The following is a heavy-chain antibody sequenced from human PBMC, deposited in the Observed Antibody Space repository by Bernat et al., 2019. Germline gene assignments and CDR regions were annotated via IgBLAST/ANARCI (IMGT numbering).Heavy chain of an antibody. V-gene: IGHV3-33*05. Sequence: QVQVVESGGGVVQPGRPLRLSCAVSGFTFSAFGMHWVRQAPGKGLEWVAVIIHDGSNAYYAESVKGRFTISRGNSKSTLYLQMNSLRAEDTAVYYCARDFTGTAVQGQPPGSWGQGTLVTVSS. CDR3: ARDFTGTAVQGQPPGS. J-gene: IGHJ5*02. CDR1: GFTFSAFG. D-gene: IGHD3-10*01. CDR2: IIHDGSNA.